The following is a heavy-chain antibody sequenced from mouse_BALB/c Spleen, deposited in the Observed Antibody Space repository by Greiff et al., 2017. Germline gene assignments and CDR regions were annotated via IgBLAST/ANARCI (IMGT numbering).Heavy chain of an antibody. CDR1: GFTFSSFG. CDR3: ARGYYGSSYSAMDY. D-gene: IGHD1-1*01. V-gene: IGHV5-17*02. CDR2: ISSGSSTI. Sequence: EVKLMESGGGLVQPGGSRTLSCAASGFTFSSFGMHWVRPAPEKGLAWVAYISSGSSTIYYADTVKGRFNISRDNTKNTLFLQMTSLRSEDTAMYYCARGYYGSSYSAMDYWGQGTSVTVSS. J-gene: IGHJ4*01.